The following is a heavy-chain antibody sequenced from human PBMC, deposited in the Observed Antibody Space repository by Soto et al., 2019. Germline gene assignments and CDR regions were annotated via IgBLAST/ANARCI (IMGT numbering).Heavy chain of an antibody. CDR1: GGTFSSYT. CDR2: IIPIFVIA. J-gene: IGHJ5*02. D-gene: IGHD4-17*01. V-gene: IGHV1-69*02. Sequence: SVKVSCKASGGTFSSYTISWVRQAPGQGLEWMGKIIPIFVIANYAQKFQGRVTITADKSTSIAYMELSSLRSEDTAVFYCARVFGGLLLTRVNWFDPWGQGTLVTVSS. CDR3: ARVFGGLLLTRVNWFDP.